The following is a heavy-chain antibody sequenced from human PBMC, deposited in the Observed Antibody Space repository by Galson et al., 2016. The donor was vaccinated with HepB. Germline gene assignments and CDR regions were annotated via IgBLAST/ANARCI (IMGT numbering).Heavy chain of an antibody. D-gene: IGHD1-1*01. CDR3: ARGELERGNNFDY. CDR2: ISYDGSNK. J-gene: IGHJ4*02. Sequence: SLRLSCAASGFTFSPYPMHWVRQAPGKVLEWVAVISYDGSNKYYADSVKGRFTISRDNSKNTLYLEMNSLRPEDTAVYYCARGELERGNNFDYWGQGTLVTVS. V-gene: IGHV3-30-3*01. CDR1: GFTFSPYP.